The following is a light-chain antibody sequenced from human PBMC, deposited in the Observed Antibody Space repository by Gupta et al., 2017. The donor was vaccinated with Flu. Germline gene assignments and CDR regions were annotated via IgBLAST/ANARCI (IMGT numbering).Light chain of an antibody. J-gene: IGKJ1*01. Sequence: DIQMTQSPSSLSASIGDRVTITCRASQSISSYLNWYQQRPGKAPELLIYAASTLQSGVPSRFSGSGSGTDFTLTISNLQPEDFASYYCQQRYSPPLAFGQGTKVEIK. CDR3: QQRYSPPLA. V-gene: IGKV1-39*01. CDR2: AAS. CDR1: QSISSY.